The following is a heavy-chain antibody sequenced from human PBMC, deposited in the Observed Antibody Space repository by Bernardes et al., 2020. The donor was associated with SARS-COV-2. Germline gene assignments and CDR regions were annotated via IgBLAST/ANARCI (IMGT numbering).Heavy chain of an antibody. J-gene: IGHJ6*02. CDR3: ARDVLTIRFYYYGMDV. CDR2: ISYDGSNK. CDR1: GFTFSSYG. Sequence: GGSLRLSCAASGFTFSSYGMHWVRQAPGKGLEWVAVISYDGSNKYYADSVKGRFTISRDNSKNTLYLQMNSLRAEDTAVYYCARDVLTIRFYYYGMDVWGQGTTVKVSS. V-gene: IGHV3-30*03. D-gene: IGHD3-10*01.